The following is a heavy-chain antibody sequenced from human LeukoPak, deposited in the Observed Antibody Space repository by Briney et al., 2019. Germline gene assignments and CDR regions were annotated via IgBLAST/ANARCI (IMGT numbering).Heavy chain of an antibody. D-gene: IGHD3-22*01. CDR2: INWNGGST. Sequence: GGSLRLSCAASGFTFDDYGMSWVRQAPGKGLEWVSGINWNGGSTGYADSVKGRFTISRDNAKNSLYLQMNSLRAEDTAVYYCARLNYDSSGFPFDYWGQGTLVTVSS. J-gene: IGHJ4*02. CDR1: GFTFDDYG. V-gene: IGHV3-20*04. CDR3: ARLNYDSSGFPFDY.